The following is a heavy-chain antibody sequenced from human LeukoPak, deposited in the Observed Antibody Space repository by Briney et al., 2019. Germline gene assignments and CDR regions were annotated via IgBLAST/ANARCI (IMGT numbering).Heavy chain of an antibody. V-gene: IGHV3-30*18. CDR2: ILYDGTNK. J-gene: IGHJ6*03. CDR3: AKDAFLVPAAYYCYCYMDV. CDR1: GFPFSNHR. D-gene: IGHD2-2*01. Sequence: GGSLSLFCAGSGFPFSNHRMLWVRQAPGKGPEWGAVILYDGTNKYPVDYEKGRFTICSDNYKNPVYLQMNSLRAEDTAVYYCAKDAFLVPAAYYCYCYMDVWGKGATVTVAS.